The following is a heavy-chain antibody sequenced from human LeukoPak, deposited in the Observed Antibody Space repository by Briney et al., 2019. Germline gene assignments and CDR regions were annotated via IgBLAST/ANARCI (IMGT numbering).Heavy chain of an antibody. CDR1: GFTFSVYG. D-gene: IGHD6-6*01. V-gene: IGHV3-30*02. Sequence: GGSLRLSCAASGFTFSVYGMHWVRHAPGKGLEWVAFIRYDGSNKYYADSVKGRFTISRDNSKNTLYLQMNSLRAEDTAVYYCAKDGDSSSLPNFDYWGRGTLVTVSS. CDR3: AKDGDSSSLPNFDY. J-gene: IGHJ4*02. CDR2: IRYDGSNK.